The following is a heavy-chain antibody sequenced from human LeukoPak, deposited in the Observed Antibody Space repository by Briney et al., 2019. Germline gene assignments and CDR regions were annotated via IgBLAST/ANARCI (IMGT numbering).Heavy chain of an antibody. D-gene: IGHD2-15*01. V-gene: IGHV1-2*02. CDR2: INPNSSGT. J-gene: IGHJ3*02. CDR1: GYTFTGYY. CDR3: ARELEGYCSGGSCYDPDAFDI. Sequence: ASVKVSCKASGYTFTGYYMHWVRQAPGQGLEWMGWINPNSSGTNYAQKFQGRVTMTRDTSISTAYMELSRLRSDDTAVYYCARELEGYCSGGSCYDPDAFDIWGQGTMVTVSS.